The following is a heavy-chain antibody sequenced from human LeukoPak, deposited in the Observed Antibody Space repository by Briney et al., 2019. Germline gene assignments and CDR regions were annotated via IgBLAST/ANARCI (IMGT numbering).Heavy chain of an antibody. CDR2: INHSGST. V-gene: IGHV4-34*01. J-gene: IGHJ4*02. CDR1: GGSFSGYY. Sequence: PSETLSLTCAVYGGSFSGYYWSWIRQPPGKGLEWIGEINHSGSTNYNPSLKSRVTISVDTSKNQFSLKLSSVTAADTAVYYCARARIAAAGNFDYWGQGTLVTVSS. CDR3: ARARIAAAGNFDY. D-gene: IGHD6-13*01.